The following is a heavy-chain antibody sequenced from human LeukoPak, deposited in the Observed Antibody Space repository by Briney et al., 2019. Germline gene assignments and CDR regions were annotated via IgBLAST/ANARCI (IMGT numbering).Heavy chain of an antibody. D-gene: IGHD3-10*01. CDR1: GFTFSSYA. CDR3: ARTPYYYGSGSRYYFDY. J-gene: IGHJ4*02. Sequence: PGGSLRLSCAASGFTFSSYAMHWVRQAPGKGLEWVAVISYDGSNKYYADSVKGRFTISRDNSKNTLYLQMNSLRAEDTAVYYCARTPYYYGSGSRYYFDYWGQGTLVTVSS. CDR2: ISYDGSNK. V-gene: IGHV3-30-3*01.